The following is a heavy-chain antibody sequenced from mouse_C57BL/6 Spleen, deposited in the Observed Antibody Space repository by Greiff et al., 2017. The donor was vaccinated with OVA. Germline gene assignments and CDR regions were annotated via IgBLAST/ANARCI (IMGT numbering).Heavy chain of an antibody. V-gene: IGHV1-59*01. CDR2: IDPSDSYP. CDR1: GYTFTSYW. Sequence: VQLQQPGAELVRPGTSVKLSCKASGYTFTSYWMHWVKQRPGQGLEWIGVIDPSDSYPNYNQKFKGKATLTVDTSSSTAYMELSSLTSEDSAVYYCARWGTVVAPYYFDYWGQGTTLTVSS. J-gene: IGHJ2*01. D-gene: IGHD1-1*01. CDR3: ARWGTVVAPYYFDY.